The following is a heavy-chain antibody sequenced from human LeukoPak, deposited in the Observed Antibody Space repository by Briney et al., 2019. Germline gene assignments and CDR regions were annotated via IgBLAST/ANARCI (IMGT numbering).Heavy chain of an antibody. V-gene: IGHV3-33*01. J-gene: IGHJ6*03. CDR2: LLYDGNTK. CDR3: ARDHRPEIQYYYMDV. D-gene: IGHD1-14*01. CDR1: GFSLSNYG. Sequence: PGGSLRLFCAASGFSLSNYGMHWVREAPGKGLEWVAALLYDGNTKHYEDSVKGRFTISRDISKNTFYLQMNSLTAEDTAVYYCARDHRPEIQYYYMDVWGKGTTVAVSS.